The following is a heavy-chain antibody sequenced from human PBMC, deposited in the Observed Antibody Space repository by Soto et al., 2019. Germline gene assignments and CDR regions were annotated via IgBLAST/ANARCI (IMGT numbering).Heavy chain of an antibody. J-gene: IGHJ6*02. V-gene: IGHV1-2*04. CDR1: GYTFTGYY. D-gene: IGHD6-13*01. CDR3: ARYIAAAGNGMDG. Sequence: ASVKVSCKASGYTFTGYYMHWVRQAPGQGLEWMGWINPNSGGTNYAQKFQGWVTMTRDTSISTAYMELSRLRSDDTAVYYCARYIAAAGNGMDGWGQGTTVTVSS. CDR2: INPNSGGT.